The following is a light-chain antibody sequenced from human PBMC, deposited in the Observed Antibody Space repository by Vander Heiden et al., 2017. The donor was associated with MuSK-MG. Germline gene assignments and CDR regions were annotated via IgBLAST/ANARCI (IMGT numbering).Light chain of an antibody. CDR3: SSYTSSNFVV. Sequence: QSALTQPASVSGSPGQSRTIACTGTSSDVGGYNYVSWYQQHPGNAPKLMIYEVSNRPAGVSTRFSGSKSGNTASLTISGLQAEDEADYYCSSYTSSNFVVFGGGTRLTVL. J-gene: IGLJ2*01. V-gene: IGLV2-14*01. CDR2: EVS. CDR1: SSDVGGYNY.